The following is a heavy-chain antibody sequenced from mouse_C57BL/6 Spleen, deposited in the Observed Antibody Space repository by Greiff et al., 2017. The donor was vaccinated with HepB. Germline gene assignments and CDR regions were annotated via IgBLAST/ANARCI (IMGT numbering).Heavy chain of an antibody. CDR2: ISSGSSTI. D-gene: IGHD1-1*01. J-gene: IGHJ4*01. Sequence: DVKLVESGGGLVKPGGSLKLSCAASGFTFSDYGMHWVRQAPEKGLEWVAYISSGSSTIYYADTVKGRFTISRDNAKNTLFLQMTSLRSEDTAMYYCARNYGSSYGYYAMDYWGQGTSVTVSS. V-gene: IGHV5-17*01. CDR3: ARNYGSSYGYYAMDY. CDR1: GFTFSDYG.